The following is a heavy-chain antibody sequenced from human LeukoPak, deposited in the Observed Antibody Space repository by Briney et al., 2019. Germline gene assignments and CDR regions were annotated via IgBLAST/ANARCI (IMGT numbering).Heavy chain of an antibody. CDR1: GGTFSSYA. CDR2: IIPIFGTA. J-gene: IGHJ6*02. D-gene: IGHD4-11*01. CDR3: ARMKMGYYSNLYYYYGMDV. Sequence: ASVKVSCTASGGTFSSYAISWVRQAPGQGLEWMGGIIPIFGTANYAQKFQGRVTITADESTSTAYMELSSLRSEDTAVYYCARMKMGYYSNLYYYYGMDVWGQGTTVTVSS. V-gene: IGHV1-69*13.